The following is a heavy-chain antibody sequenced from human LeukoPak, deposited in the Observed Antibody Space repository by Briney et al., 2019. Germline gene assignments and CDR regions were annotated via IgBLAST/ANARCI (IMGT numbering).Heavy chain of an antibody. CDR1: GGSISSYY. D-gene: IGHD2-2*02. V-gene: IGHV4-59*01. CDR2: IYYSGST. Sequence: SETLSLTCTVSGGSISSYYWSWIRQPPGKGLEWIGYIYYSGSTNYNPSLKSRVTISVDTSKNQSSLKLSSVTAADTAVYYCARDCSSTSCYRGYYYYYGMDVWGQGTTVTVSS. J-gene: IGHJ6*02. CDR3: ARDCSSTSCYRGYYYYYGMDV.